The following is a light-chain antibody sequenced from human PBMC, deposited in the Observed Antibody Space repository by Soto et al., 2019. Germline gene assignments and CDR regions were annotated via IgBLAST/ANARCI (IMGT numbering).Light chain of an antibody. J-gene: IGKJ4*01. V-gene: IGKV3-20*01. Sequence: EIVLTQSPGTLSLSPGERATLSCRAIQSFSSNSLGWYQQKPGQAPRLLIYSASIRATGIPDRFSGSGSGTDFTLTISRLEPEDFAIYYCQYYGSSPLTFGGGTKVDIK. CDR3: QYYGSSPLT. CDR1: QSFSSNS. CDR2: SAS.